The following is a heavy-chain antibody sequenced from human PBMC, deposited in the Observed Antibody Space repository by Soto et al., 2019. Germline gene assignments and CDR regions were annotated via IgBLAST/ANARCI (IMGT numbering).Heavy chain of an antibody. D-gene: IGHD2-8*02. CDR3: AHVYCAASGTRYYFEH. Sequence: QITLTESGPTLVKPTQTLTLTCTFSGFSFSTGAVGVGWIRQPPGKALEFLALIYWDDDKRYRPSLKNKITITKDTSRNQVVLTMTDLDPEDTVTYFCAHVYCAASGTRYYFEHWGQGTLVTVSS. J-gene: IGHJ4*02. V-gene: IGHV2-5*02. CDR2: IYWDDDK. CDR1: GFSFSTGAVG.